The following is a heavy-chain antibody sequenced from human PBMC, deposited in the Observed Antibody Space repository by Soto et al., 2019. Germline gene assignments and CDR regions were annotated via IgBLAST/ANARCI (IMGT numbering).Heavy chain of an antibody. D-gene: IGHD3-10*01. CDR1: GYTFTTFY. J-gene: IGHJ4*02. CDR3: ARDGHKFEFDY. Sequence: QVQLLQSGPEVKKPGASVKVSCKTSGYTFTTFYVHWVRQAPGQGLEWMGRIHPGGGQTIYSQKFQDRVAVSRDTSTNTVYMELSNLRSDDTAIYYCARDGHKFEFDYWGQGTLVTVSS. V-gene: IGHV1-46*01. CDR2: IHPGGGQT.